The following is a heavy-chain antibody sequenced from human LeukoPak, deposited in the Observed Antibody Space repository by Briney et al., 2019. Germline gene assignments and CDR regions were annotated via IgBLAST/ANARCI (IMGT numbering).Heavy chain of an antibody. CDR2: IYHSGST. Sequence: SETLSLTCTVSGVSITTYYWSWIRHPPGKGLEWIGYIYHSGSTNYNPSLKSRVTISVDTSKNEFSLKLTSVTAADTAVYYCAREANYYGSGSYFEGTFDYWGQGSLVTVSS. CDR1: GVSITTYY. V-gene: IGHV4-59*13. D-gene: IGHD3-10*01. CDR3: AREANYYGSGSYFEGTFDY. J-gene: IGHJ4*02.